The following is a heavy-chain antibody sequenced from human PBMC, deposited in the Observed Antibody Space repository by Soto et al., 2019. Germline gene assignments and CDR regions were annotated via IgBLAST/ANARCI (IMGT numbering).Heavy chain of an antibody. CDR3: ARWYCSGGSCYSAGNYFDY. CDR2: IYYSGST. J-gene: IGHJ4*02. CDR1: GGSISSGGYY. Sequence: QVQLQESGPGLVKPSQTLSLTCTVSGGSISSGGYYWSWIRQHPGKGLEWIGYIYYSGSTYYNPSLKSRVTISVDTSKNQFSLKLSSVTAADTAVYYCARWYCSGGSCYSAGNYFDYWGQGTLVTVSS. D-gene: IGHD2-15*01. V-gene: IGHV4-31*03.